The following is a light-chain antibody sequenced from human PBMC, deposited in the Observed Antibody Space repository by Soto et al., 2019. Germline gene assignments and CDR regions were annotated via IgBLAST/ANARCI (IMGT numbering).Light chain of an antibody. CDR1: SSDIGGYKH. Sequence: QSVLTQPASVSGSPGQSITISCTGTSSDIGGYKHVSWYQQHPGKAPKLMIYEVSNRPSGVSNRFSGSKSGNTASLTISGLQADDEADYYCSSYTTSSTQVFGTGTKVT. V-gene: IGLV2-14*01. CDR2: EVS. CDR3: SSYTTSSTQV. J-gene: IGLJ1*01.